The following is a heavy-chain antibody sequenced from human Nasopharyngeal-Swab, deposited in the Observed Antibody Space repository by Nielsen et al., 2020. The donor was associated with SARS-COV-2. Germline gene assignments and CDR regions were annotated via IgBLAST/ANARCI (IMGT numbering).Heavy chain of an antibody. CDR3: ARGPYDFWSGYPHYFDY. D-gene: IGHD3-3*01. Sequence: GSLRLSCAASGFTVSNNYMSWVRQAPGKGLEWVSVIYSGGSTYYADSVKGRFTISRDNSQNTLYLQMNSLRAEDTAVYYCARGPYDFWSGYPHYFDYWGQGTLVTVSS. CDR1: GFTVSNNY. V-gene: IGHV3-53*01. J-gene: IGHJ4*02. CDR2: IYSGGST.